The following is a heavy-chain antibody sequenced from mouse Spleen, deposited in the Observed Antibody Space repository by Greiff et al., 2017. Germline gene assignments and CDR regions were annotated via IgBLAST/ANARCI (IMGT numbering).Heavy chain of an antibody. CDR2: IYPGDGDT. D-gene: IGHD3-2*01. V-gene: IGHV1-80*01. J-gene: IGHJ4*01. CDR3: ARFSDSSGYYAMDY. Sequence: VNVVESGAELVKPGASVKISCKASGYAFSSYWMNWVKQRPGKGLEWIGQIYPGDGDTNYNGKFKGKATLTADKSSSTAYMQLSSLTSEDSAVYFCARFSDSSGYYAMDYWGQGTSVTVSS. CDR1: GYAFSSYW.